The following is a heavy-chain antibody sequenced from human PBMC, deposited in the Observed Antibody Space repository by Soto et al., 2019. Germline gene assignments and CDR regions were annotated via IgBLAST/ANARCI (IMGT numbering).Heavy chain of an antibody. CDR1: GXIFSDST. D-gene: IGHD2-15*01. Sequence: GSLRLWCSASGXIFSDSTIYWVRQVAGKGLEAISAVSTSGRSTYYADSVNDRFTISRDNSNNTLFLQMGRMRTEDTATYYCVKQAHGLDGVAFDYWGQGTQVTVSS. CDR3: VKQAHGLDGVAFDY. J-gene: IGHJ4*02. V-gene: IGHV3-64D*06. CDR2: VSTSGRST.